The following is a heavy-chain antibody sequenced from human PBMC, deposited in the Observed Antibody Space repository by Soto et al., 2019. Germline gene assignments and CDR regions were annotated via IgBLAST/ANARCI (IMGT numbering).Heavy chain of an antibody. J-gene: IGHJ6*02. V-gene: IGHV3-66*01. D-gene: IGHD1-26*01. Sequence: EVQLVESGGGLVQPGGSLRLSCAASGFSVSDNYMNWVRQAPGKGLEWVSVTYIGGSTYYADSVKGRFTISRDNSKNTLSLQMNSLRAEDTAVYYCARDRSQAGRDVWGQGTTVTVSS. CDR2: TYIGGST. CDR1: GFSVSDNY. CDR3: ARDRSQAGRDV.